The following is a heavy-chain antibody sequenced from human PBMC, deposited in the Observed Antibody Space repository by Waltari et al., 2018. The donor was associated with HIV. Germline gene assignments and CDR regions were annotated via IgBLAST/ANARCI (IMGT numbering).Heavy chain of an antibody. J-gene: IGHJ4*02. CDR2: ISSSSSYI. Sequence: EVQLVESGGGLVKPGGSLRLSGAASGFTFSSYSMNWVRQAPGKGLEWVSSISSSSSYIYYADSVKGRFTISRDNAKNSLYLQMNSLRAEDTAVYYCARGGGIAARPFDYWGQGTLVTVSS. V-gene: IGHV3-21*01. D-gene: IGHD6-6*01. CDR1: GFTFSSYS. CDR3: ARGGGIAARPFDY.